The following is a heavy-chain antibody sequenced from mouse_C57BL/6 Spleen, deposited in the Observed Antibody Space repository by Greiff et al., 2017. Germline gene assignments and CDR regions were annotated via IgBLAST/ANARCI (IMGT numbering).Heavy chain of an antibody. CDR2: ISYDGSN. Sequence: EVQLQQSGPGLVKPSQSLSLTCSVTGYSITSGYYWNWIRQFPGNKLEWMGYISYDGSNNYNPSLKNRISITRDTSKNQFFLKLNSVTTEDTATYYCAREGDYYGSSYVDYFDYWGQGTTLTVSS. V-gene: IGHV3-6*01. J-gene: IGHJ2*01. CDR3: AREGDYYGSSYVDYFDY. CDR1: GYSITSGYY. D-gene: IGHD1-1*01.